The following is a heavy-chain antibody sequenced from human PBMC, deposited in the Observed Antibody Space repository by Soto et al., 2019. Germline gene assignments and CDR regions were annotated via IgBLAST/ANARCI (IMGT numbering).Heavy chain of an antibody. Sequence: QVQLQQWGAGLLKPSETLSLTCAVYGGSFSGYYWSWIRQPPGKGLEWIGEINHSGSTNYNPSLKSRVTVSVDTSKNQFSLKLSSVTVADTAVYYCARGLTGIAVAGSSFDYWGQGTLVTVSS. CDR2: INHSGST. V-gene: IGHV4-34*01. CDR1: GGSFSGYY. CDR3: ARGLTGIAVAGSSFDY. J-gene: IGHJ4*02. D-gene: IGHD6-19*01.